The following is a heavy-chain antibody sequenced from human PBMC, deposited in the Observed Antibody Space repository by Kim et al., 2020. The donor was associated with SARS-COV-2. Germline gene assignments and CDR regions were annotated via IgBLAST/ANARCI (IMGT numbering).Heavy chain of an antibody. CDR2: IYYTGIT. J-gene: IGHJ4*01. CDR1: GDSVSSGDLY. Sequence: SETLSLTCSVSGDSVSSGDLYWSWIRQPPGEGLEWIGYIYYTGITNYNRSLKSRVAISLDTSKNQFSLKMNSVTAADTAVYYCARGVSAGPVYYFDYWG. CDR3: ARGVSAGPVYYFDY. D-gene: IGHD6-19*01. V-gene: IGHV4-61*08.